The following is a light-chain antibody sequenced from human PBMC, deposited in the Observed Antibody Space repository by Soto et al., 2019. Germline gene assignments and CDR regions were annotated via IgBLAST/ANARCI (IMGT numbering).Light chain of an antibody. CDR3: ATWDDSLRGWV. CDR1: SSNIGDSY. V-gene: IGLV1-47*01. Sequence: QSVLTQPPSASGTPGQRVTISCSGSSSNIGDSYGYWFQQLPGTAPKLLIYRNNQRPSGVPDPFSGSKSGTSASLAISGLRPEDEADYYCATWDDSLRGWVFGGGTKLTVL. CDR2: RNN. J-gene: IGLJ3*02.